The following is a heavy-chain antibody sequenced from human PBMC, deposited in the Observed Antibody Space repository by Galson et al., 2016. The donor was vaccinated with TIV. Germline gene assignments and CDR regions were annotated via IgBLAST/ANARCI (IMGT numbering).Heavy chain of an antibody. CDR2: INHSGHT. D-gene: IGHD2-15*01. Sequence: LSLTCAVYGGSLSDYYWSWIRQPPGKGLEWIGEINHSGHTHHNPSLKSRVTISLDTSKNQFSLTLTSVTAADTALFYCARVRRGNVGAVDATDAFDIWDQGTMVTVSS. V-gene: IGHV4-34*01. CDR1: GGSLSDYY. J-gene: IGHJ3*02. CDR3: ARVRRGNVGAVDATDAFDI.